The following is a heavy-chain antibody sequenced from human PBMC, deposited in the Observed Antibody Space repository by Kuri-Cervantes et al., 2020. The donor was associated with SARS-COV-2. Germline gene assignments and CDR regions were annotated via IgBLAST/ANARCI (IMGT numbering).Heavy chain of an antibody. D-gene: IGHD7-27*01. CDR2: IDHSGST. V-gene: IGHV4-38-2*02. J-gene: IGHJ6*03. CDR3: ARAAGDQGEYNYYYMDV. CDR1: GYSISSGYY. Sequence: SETLSLTCTVSGYSISSGYYWGWIRQPPGKGLGWIGSIDHSGSTYYNPSLKSRVTISVDTSKNQFSLKLSSVTAADTAVYYCARAAGDQGEYNYYYMDVWGKGTTVTVSS.